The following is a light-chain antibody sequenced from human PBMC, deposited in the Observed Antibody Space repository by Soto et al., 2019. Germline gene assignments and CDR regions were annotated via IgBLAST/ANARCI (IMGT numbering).Light chain of an antibody. CDR1: QSVSSH. J-gene: IGKJ4*01. CDR2: DAS. Sequence: EIVLTQSPATLSLSPGERGTLSCRASQSVSSHLAWYQQKPGQAPRLLIYDASSRAAGVPERFSASGSGTDFTLTISSLEPEDFTVYYCQQHSNWPLTFGGGTKVDIK. V-gene: IGKV3-11*01. CDR3: QQHSNWPLT.